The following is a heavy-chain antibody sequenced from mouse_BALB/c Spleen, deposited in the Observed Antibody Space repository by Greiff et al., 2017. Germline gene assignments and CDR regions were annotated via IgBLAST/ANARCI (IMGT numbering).Heavy chain of an antibody. J-gene: IGHJ2*01. CDR1: GYSITSGYY. D-gene: IGHD2-2*01. Sequence: DVQLQESGPGLVKPSQSLSLTCSVTGYSITSGYYWNWIRQFPGNKLEWMGYISYDGSNNYNPSLKNRISITRDTSKNQFFLKLNSVTTEDTATYYCASYYGYDGGFDYWGQGTTLTVSS. V-gene: IGHV3-6*02. CDR2: ISYDGSN. CDR3: ASYYGYDGGFDY.